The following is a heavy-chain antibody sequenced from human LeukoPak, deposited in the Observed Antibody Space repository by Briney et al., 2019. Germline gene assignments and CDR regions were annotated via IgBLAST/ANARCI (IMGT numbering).Heavy chain of an antibody. Sequence: SETVSLTCTVSRGSISSHYWSWIRHPPGKGLEWIGYIHISGRTNSNPALKGRVTISVDTSKNQLSLKLTSVTVADTAVYYCAKEVVGLRYYMDVWGKGTTVTVSS. CDR1: RGSISSHY. D-gene: IGHD1-26*01. CDR2: IHISGRT. V-gene: IGHV4-59*11. J-gene: IGHJ6*03. CDR3: AKEVVGLRYYMDV.